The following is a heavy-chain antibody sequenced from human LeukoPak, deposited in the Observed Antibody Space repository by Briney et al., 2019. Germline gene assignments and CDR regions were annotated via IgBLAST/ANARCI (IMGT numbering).Heavy chain of an antibody. CDR3: AKSNGYGLVDI. CDR1: GFTFSGSS. V-gene: IGHV4-59*12. D-gene: IGHD3-10*01. CDR2: IFYSGST. Sequence: GSLRLSCAASGFTFSGSSMNWIRQPPGKGLEWIGNIFYSGSTYYSPSLKSRVTISLDTSRNQFSPKLNSVTAADTAVYYCAKSNGYGLVDIWGQGTMVTVSS. J-gene: IGHJ3*02.